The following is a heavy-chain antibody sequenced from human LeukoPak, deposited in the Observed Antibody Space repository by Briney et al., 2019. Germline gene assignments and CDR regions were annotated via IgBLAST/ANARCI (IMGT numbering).Heavy chain of an antibody. J-gene: IGHJ4*02. V-gene: IGHV4-38-2*02. CDR1: GYPISSGYY. CDR3: ARVPGYSTLYYFDY. D-gene: IGHD4-11*01. CDR2: IYHSGST. Sequence: SETLSLTCTVSGYPISSGYYWGWIRQPPGKGLEWIGSIYHSGSTYYNPSLKSRVTISVDTSKNQFSLKLSSVTAADMAVYYCARVPGYSTLYYFDYWGQGTLVTVSS.